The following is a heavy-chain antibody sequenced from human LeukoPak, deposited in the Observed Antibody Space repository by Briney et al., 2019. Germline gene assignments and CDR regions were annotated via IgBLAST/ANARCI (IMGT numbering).Heavy chain of an antibody. CDR1: GSTFSSYE. CDR3: ARILWFGEFY. J-gene: IGHJ4*02. V-gene: IGHV3-48*03. D-gene: IGHD3-10*01. Sequence: GGSLRLSRAASGSTFSSYEMNWVRQAPGKGLEWVSYISSSGSTIYYADSVKGRFTISRDNAKNSLYLQMNSLRAEDTAVYYCARILWFGEFYCGQGTLVTVSS. CDR2: ISSSGSTI.